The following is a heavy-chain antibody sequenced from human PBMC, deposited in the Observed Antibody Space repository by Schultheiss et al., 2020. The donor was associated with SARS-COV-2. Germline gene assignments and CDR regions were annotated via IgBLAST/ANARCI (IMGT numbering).Heavy chain of an antibody. CDR2: INHSGST. Sequence: SETLSLTCAVSGGSISSGGYSWSWVRQPPGKGLEWIGEINHSGSTNYNPSLKSRVTISVDTSKNQFSLKLSSVTAADTAVYYCARSLILTGYYYYYYGMDVWGQGTTVTVSS. D-gene: IGHD3-9*01. V-gene: IGHV4-34*01. J-gene: IGHJ6*02. CDR3: ARSLILTGYYYYYYGMDV. CDR1: GGSISSGGYS.